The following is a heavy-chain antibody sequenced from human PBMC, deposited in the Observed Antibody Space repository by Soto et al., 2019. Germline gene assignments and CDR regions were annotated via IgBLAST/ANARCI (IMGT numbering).Heavy chain of an antibody. CDR3: ARSPRSRRRLDP. Sequence: SETLSLTCTVSGGSISSSSYYWGWIRQPPGKGLEWIGSIYYSGSTDYNPSLKSRVTISVDTSKNQFSLKLNSVTAADTAVYYCARSPRSRRRLDPWGQGTLVTVSS. J-gene: IGHJ5*02. CDR2: IYYSGST. V-gene: IGHV4-39*07. CDR1: GGSISSSSYY.